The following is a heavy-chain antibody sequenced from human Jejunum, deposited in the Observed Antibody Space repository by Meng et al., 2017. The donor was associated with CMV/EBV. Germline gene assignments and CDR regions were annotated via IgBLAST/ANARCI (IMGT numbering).Heavy chain of an antibody. Sequence: ASGFNFNKYAMHWVRKAPGKGLEWVAVIWHDGSNQFYPGSVKGRFTVSRDNSESTLYLQMNSLRAEDTAVYFCAKESFASGSYFDYWGQGTLVTVSS. CDR3: AKESFASGSYFDY. D-gene: IGHD3-10*01. J-gene: IGHJ4*02. V-gene: IGHV3-30*18. CDR2: IWHDGSNQ. CDR1: GFNFNKYA.